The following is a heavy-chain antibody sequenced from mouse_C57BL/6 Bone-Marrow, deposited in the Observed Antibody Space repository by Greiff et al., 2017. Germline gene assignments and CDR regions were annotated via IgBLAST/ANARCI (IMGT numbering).Heavy chain of an antibody. J-gene: IGHJ4*01. CDR2: IDPSDSYT. CDR3: AREDYAMDY. CDR1: GYTFTSYW. Sequence: VQLQQPGAELVMPGASVKLSCKASGYTFTSYWMHWVKPRPGQGLEWIGEIDPSDSYTNYNQKFKGKSTLTVDKSSSTAYMQRSSLTSEDSAVYYCAREDYAMDYWGQGTSVTVSS. V-gene: IGHV1-69*01.